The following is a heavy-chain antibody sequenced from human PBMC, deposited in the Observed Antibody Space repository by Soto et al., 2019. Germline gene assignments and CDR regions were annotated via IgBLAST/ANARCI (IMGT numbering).Heavy chain of an antibody. CDR1: GGSISSYY. Sequence: ASETLSLTCSVSGGSISSYYWSWIRQPPGKGPEWIGYIYYSGSTNYNPSLKSRVTISVDTSKNQFSLKLSSVTAADTAVYYCARELFGRSVWFDPWGQGTLVTVSS. J-gene: IGHJ5*02. CDR3: ARELFGRSVWFDP. CDR2: IYYSGST. V-gene: IGHV4-59*01. D-gene: IGHD3-10*01.